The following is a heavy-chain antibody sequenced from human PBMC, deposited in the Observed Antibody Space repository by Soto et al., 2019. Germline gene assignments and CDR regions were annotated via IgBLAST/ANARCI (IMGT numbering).Heavy chain of an antibody. CDR2: ISYSGST. CDR1: GGSIRIYY. D-gene: IGHD2-2*01. V-gene: IGHV4-59*08. CDR3: ARVGVLSGCISTSCYFLDY. Sequence: ASGTLSLTCTVSGGSIRIYYWSWIRQPPGKGLEWIGYISYSGSTYYNPSLKSRVTISLDTSKNQFSLKLSSVTAADTAVYYCARVGVLSGCISTSCYFLDYWGQGTLVTVSS. J-gene: IGHJ4*02.